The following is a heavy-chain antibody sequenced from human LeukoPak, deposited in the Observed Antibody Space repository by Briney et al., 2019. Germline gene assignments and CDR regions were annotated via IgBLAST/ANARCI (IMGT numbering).Heavy chain of an antibody. CDR1: GFTFSSYS. V-gene: IGHV3-21*01. Sequence: TGGSLRLSCAASGFTFSSYSMSWVRQAPGKGLEWVSSITSSSSYIYYADSLKGRFTISRDNAKNSLYLQMNSLRAEDTAVYNCARDNYYDSSGSSFDYWDQGTLVTVSS. D-gene: IGHD3-22*01. CDR3: ARDNYYDSSGSSFDY. J-gene: IGHJ4*02. CDR2: ITSSSSYI.